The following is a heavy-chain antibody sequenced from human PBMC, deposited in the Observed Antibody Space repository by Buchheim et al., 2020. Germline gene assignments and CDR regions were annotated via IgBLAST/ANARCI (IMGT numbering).Heavy chain of an antibody. CDR1: GFTFSNYA. Sequence: EVQLLESGGGLVQPGGSLRLSCAASGFTFSNYAMNWVRQAPGKGLEWVSAISGSGGSTYYPDSVKGRFTISRDNSKNTLYMQMNSLGAEDTAVYYCAKDFGWNPTFFDYWGQGTL. CDR2: ISGSGGST. D-gene: IGHD1-1*01. V-gene: IGHV3-23*01. CDR3: AKDFGWNPTFFDY. J-gene: IGHJ4*02.